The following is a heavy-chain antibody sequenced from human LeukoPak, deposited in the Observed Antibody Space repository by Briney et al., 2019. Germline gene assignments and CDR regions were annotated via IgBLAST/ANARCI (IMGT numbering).Heavy chain of an antibody. V-gene: IGHV3-7*01. CDR1: GFTFSSYW. Sequence: PGGSLRLSCAASGFTFSSYWMSWVRQAPGKGLEWVANIKQDGSEKYYVDSVKGRFTISRDNAKNSLYLQMNSLRAEDTAAYYCARDGTYNDSGGYDDAFDIWGQGTMVTVSS. J-gene: IGHJ3*02. CDR2: IKQDGSEK. CDR3: ARDGTYNDSGGYDDAFDI. D-gene: IGHD3-22*01.